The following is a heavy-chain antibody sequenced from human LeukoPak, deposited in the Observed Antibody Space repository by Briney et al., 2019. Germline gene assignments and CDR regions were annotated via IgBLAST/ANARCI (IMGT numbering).Heavy chain of an antibody. J-gene: IGHJ3*02. CDR3: ARVRGTQPYYDFWSGYLSESATNDAFDI. Sequence: GGSLRLSCAASGFTFSSYSMNWVRQAPGKGLEWVSSISSSSSYIYYADSVKGRFTISRGNAKNSLYLQMNSLRAEDTAVYYCARVRGTQPYYDFWSGYLSESATNDAFDIWGQGTMVTVSS. CDR2: ISSSSSYI. D-gene: IGHD3-3*01. V-gene: IGHV3-21*01. CDR1: GFTFSSYS.